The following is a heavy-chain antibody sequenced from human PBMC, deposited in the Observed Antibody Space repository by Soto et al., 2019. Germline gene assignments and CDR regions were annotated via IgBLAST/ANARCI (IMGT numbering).Heavy chain of an antibody. CDR3: AKDVGYSEILTGYSPGDWFDP. D-gene: IGHD3-9*01. Sequence: GSLLLSCTASGFIFSSYAMSWVRQAPGKGLEWVSAISGSGGSTYYADSVKVRFTISRDNSKNTLYLQMNSLRAEDTAVYYCAKDVGYSEILTGYSPGDWFDPWGQGTLVTVSS. J-gene: IGHJ5*02. CDR2: ISGSGGST. V-gene: IGHV3-23*01. CDR1: GFIFSSYA.